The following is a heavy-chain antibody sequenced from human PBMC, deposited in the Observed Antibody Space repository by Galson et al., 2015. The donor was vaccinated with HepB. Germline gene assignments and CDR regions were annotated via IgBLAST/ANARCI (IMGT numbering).Heavy chain of an antibody. Sequence: LRLSCAASGFIFSTSSINWVRQAPGKGLESVSGVHTDGYTYYAESVKGRFTISRDNSKNTLYLQMNSLRPEDTAVYFCAKDHDCGDWGQGALVPVSS. CDR3: AKDHDCGD. CDR2: VHTDGYT. J-gene: IGHJ4*02. D-gene: IGHD4-17*01. V-gene: IGHV3-64D*06. CDR1: GFIFSTSS.